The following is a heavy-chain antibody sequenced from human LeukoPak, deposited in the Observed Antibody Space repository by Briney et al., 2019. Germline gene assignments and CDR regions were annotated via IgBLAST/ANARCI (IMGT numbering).Heavy chain of an antibody. CDR1: GGSFSGYY. CDR2: VNHSGST. V-gene: IGHV4-34*01. Sequence: SETLSLTCAVYGGSFSGYYWSWIRQPPGKGLEWIREVNHSGSTNYNPSLKSRVTISVDTSKNQFSLKLSSVTAADTAVFHCARGRGAVAGYFDYWGQGALVTVSS. CDR3: ARGRGAVAGYFDY. J-gene: IGHJ4*02. D-gene: IGHD6-19*01.